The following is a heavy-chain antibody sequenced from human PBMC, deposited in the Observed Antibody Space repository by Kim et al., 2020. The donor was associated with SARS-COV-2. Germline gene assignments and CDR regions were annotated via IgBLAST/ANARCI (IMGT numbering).Heavy chain of an antibody. CDR3: TRDQTPNWTDYYYYYGMDV. CDR2: IRSKAYGGTT. V-gene: IGHV3-49*04. J-gene: IGHJ6*02. CDR1: GFTFGDYA. Sequence: GGSLRLSCTASGFTFGDYAMSWVRQAPGKGLEWVGFIRSKAYGGTTEYAASVKGRFTISRDDSKSIAYLQMNSLKTEDTAVYYCTRDQTPNWTDYYYYYGMDVWGQGTTVTVSS. D-gene: IGHD1-20*01.